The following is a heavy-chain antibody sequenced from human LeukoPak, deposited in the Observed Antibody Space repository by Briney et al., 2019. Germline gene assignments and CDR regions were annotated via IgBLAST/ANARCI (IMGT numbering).Heavy chain of an antibody. Sequence: SETLSLTCVVSGGSITNYYWSWIRQAPGKGLECIGYMFYRGGTYYNPSLESRVTISTETSRNQFSLEMTSVTAADTAVYYCARIGGWYSNAFDLWGQGIRVTVS. V-gene: IGHV4-59*01. CDR3: ARIGGWYSNAFDL. J-gene: IGHJ3*01. CDR2: MFYRGGT. CDR1: GGSITNYY. D-gene: IGHD6-19*01.